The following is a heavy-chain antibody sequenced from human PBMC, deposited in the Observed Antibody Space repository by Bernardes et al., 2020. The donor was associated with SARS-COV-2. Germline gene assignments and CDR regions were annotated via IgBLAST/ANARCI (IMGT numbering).Heavy chain of an antibody. CDR1: GFTFSSYW. CDR3: ARSHRDSSRYAYFYDN. V-gene: IGHV3-7*01. Sequence: GSLRLSCAASGFTFSSYWMSWVRQAPGKGLEWVANIKQDGSEKYYVDSVKGRFTISRDNSKTTLYMQMNNLRDEDTAVYYCARSHRDSSRYAYFYDNWGQGTLVTVSS. J-gene: IGHJ4*02. CDR2: IKQDGSEK. D-gene: IGHD3-22*01.